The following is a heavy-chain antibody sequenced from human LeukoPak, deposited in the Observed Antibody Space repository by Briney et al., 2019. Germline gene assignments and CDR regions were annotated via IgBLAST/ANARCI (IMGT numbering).Heavy chain of an antibody. J-gene: IGHJ4*02. CDR2: IYSGGST. Sequence: GGSLRLSCAASGFTVSSNYMSWVRQAPGKGLEWIAVIYSGGSTYYTDSVKGRFTISIDNSKNTLYLQMNRLRAEDTAVYYCARDRRYYGSGSYYDYWGQGTLVTVSS. CDR1: GFTVSSNY. CDR3: ARDRRYYGSGSYYDY. D-gene: IGHD3-10*01. V-gene: IGHV3-66*01.